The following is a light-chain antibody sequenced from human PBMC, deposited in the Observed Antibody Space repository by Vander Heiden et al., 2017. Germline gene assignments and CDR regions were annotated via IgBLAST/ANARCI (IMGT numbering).Light chain of an antibody. CDR1: QSISSY. V-gene: IGKV1-39*01. Sequence: IQMTQSPSSLSASVGDRVTITCRASQSISSYLNWYQQKPGKAPKLLIYAASSLQSGVPSRFSGSGSGTDFTLTISRLQPEDFATYHCQQSDSTLYTFGQGTKLEIK. CDR3: QQSDSTLYT. CDR2: AAS. J-gene: IGKJ2*01.